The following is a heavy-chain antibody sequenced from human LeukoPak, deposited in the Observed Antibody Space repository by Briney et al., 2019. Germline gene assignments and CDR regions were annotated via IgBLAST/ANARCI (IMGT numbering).Heavy chain of an antibody. V-gene: IGHV4-39*01. CDR3: ASYDFWSGTNWFDP. J-gene: IGHJ5*02. CDR2: IYYSGST. CDR1: GGSFSGYY. Sequence: SETLSLTCAVYGGSFSGYYWGWIRQPPGKGLEWIGSIYYSGSTYYNPSLKSRVTISVDTSKNQFSLKLSSVTAADTAVYYCASYDFWSGTNWFDPWGQGTLVTVSS. D-gene: IGHD3-3*01.